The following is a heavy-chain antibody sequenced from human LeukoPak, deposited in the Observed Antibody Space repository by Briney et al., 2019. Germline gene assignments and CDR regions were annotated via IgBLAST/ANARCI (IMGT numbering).Heavy chain of an antibody. J-gene: IGHJ4*02. Sequence: GGSLRVSCAASGFTFSSYSMNWVRQAPGKGLEWLSYISTSSTTIYYADSVKGRFTISRDNAKNSLYLQMNSLRAEDTAVYYCARDKYYYDSSGGGYYFDYWGQGTLVTVSS. CDR3: ARDKYYYDSSGGGYYFDY. CDR2: ISTSSTTI. D-gene: IGHD3-22*01. CDR1: GFTFSSYS. V-gene: IGHV3-48*01.